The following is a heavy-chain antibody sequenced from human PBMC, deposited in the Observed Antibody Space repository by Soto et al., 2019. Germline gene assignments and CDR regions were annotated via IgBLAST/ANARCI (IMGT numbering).Heavy chain of an antibody. CDR3: AKRTVGWYFDL. J-gene: IGHJ2*01. CDR2: ISRSSSTI. Sequence: EVQLVESGGGLVQPGGSLRLSCVASGFTLSRYSMNWVRQAPGKGLEWVSYISRSSSTIYYADSVKGRFTISRDNSKNTLYPQMNRLRAEDTAVYYCAKRTVGWYFDLWGRGTLVTVSS. V-gene: IGHV3-48*01. CDR1: GFTLSRYS. D-gene: IGHD4-17*01.